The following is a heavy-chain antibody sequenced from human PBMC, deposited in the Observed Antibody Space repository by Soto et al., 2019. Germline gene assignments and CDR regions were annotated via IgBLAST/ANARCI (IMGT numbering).Heavy chain of an antibody. V-gene: IGHV4-34*01. J-gene: IGHJ5*02. Sequence: PSETLSLTCAVYGGSFSGYYWSWIRQPPGKGLEWIGEINHSGSTNYNPSLKSRVTISVDTSKNQFSLKLSSVTAADTAVYYCARQVTTVITPWFDPWGQGTLVTVSS. CDR3: ARQVTTVITPWFDP. D-gene: IGHD4-17*01. CDR1: GGSFSGYY. CDR2: INHSGST.